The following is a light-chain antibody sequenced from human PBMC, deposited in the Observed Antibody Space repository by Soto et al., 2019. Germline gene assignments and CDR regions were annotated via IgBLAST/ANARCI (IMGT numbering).Light chain of an antibody. CDR2: AAS. J-gene: IGKJ4*01. V-gene: IGKV1-39*01. Sequence: DIQMTQSPSSLSASVGDRVTITCRASQSISSYLNWYQQKPGKAPRLLIYAASSLQSGVPSRFSGSGSGTDFTLTISSLQPEDFATYYCLQVYNYPLTFGGGTKVDIK. CDR1: QSISSY. CDR3: LQVYNYPLT.